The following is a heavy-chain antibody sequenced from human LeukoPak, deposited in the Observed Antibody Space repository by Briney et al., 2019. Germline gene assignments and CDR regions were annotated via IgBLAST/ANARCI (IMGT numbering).Heavy chain of an antibody. Sequence: SETLSLTCAVYGGSFSGYYWSWIRQPPGKGLEWIGEINHSGSTNYSPSLKSRVTISVDTSKNQFSLKLSSVTAADTAVYYCARDGRGDYGSYWYFDLWGRGTLVTVSS. CDR2: INHSGST. D-gene: IGHD4-17*01. CDR1: GGSFSGYY. J-gene: IGHJ2*01. CDR3: ARDGRGDYGSYWYFDL. V-gene: IGHV4-34*01.